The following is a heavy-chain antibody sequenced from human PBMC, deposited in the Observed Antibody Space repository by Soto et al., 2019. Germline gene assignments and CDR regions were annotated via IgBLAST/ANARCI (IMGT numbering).Heavy chain of an antibody. V-gene: IGHV3-30*03. CDR2: ISYDGSNK. J-gene: IGHJ4*02. Sequence: QVQLVESGGGVVQHGRSLRLSCAASGFTFSSYGMHWVSQAPGKGLEWEAVISYDGSNKYYADSVTGRFTISRDNSKNPRYLQMNSLPAEDTGVYYWAPLFGAFDYWGQGTLMTVSS. D-gene: IGHD3-10*02. CDR1: GFTFSSYG. CDR3: APLFGAFDY.